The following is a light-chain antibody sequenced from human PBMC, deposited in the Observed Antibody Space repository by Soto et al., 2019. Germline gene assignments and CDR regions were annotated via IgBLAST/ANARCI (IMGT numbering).Light chain of an antibody. V-gene: IGKV1-39*01. CDR1: KSISSY. Sequence: DIKMTQSPSSLSASVGDRVTITCRASKSISSYLNWYQQKPGKAPKLLIYAASSLQSGVPSRFSGSGSGTAFTLTISSLQPEDFATYYCQQSYSTPPTFGGGTKVEIK. CDR3: QQSYSTPPT. CDR2: AAS. J-gene: IGKJ4*01.